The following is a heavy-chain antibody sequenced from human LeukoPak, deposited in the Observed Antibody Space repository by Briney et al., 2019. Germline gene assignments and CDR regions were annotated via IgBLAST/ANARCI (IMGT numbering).Heavy chain of an antibody. CDR2: ISYDGTNK. V-gene: IGHV3-30-3*01. D-gene: IGHD3-9*01. J-gene: IGHJ4*02. CDR1: GFTFSSYA. CDR3: ARDFGWLSGFDN. Sequence: GGSLRLSCAASGFTFSSYAIHWVRQAPGKGLEWVAIISYDGTNKYYVDSVRGRFTISRDNSKNTLYLQMNSLRAEDTAVYYCARDFGWLSGFDNWGQGTLVTVSS.